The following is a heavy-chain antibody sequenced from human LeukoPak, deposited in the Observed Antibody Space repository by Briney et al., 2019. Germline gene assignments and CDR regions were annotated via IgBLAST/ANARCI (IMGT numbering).Heavy chain of an antibody. CDR3: VRSKWSSYNWFDP. CDR1: GGSFSGYY. D-gene: IGHD2-15*01. V-gene: IGHV4-34*01. CDR2: INHSGST. J-gene: IGHJ5*02. Sequence: SETLSLTCAVYGGSFSGYYWSWIRQPPGKGLEWIGEINHSGSTNYNPSLKSRVTISVDTSKNQFSLKLNSVTAADTAVYYCVRSKWSSYNWFDPWGQGTLVTVSS.